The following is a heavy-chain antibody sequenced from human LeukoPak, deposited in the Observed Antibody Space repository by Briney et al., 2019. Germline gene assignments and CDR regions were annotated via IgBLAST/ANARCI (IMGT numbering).Heavy chain of an antibody. V-gene: IGHV3-48*04. Sequence: GGSLRLSCAASGFNFSSYSMNWVRQAPGKGLEWVSYISSSGSTIYYADSVKGRFTISRDNAKNSLYLQMNSLRAEDTAVYYCARESGSSYYFDYWGQGTLVTVSS. J-gene: IGHJ4*02. CDR2: ISSSGSTI. CDR1: GFNFSSYS. CDR3: ARESGSSYYFDY. D-gene: IGHD1-26*01.